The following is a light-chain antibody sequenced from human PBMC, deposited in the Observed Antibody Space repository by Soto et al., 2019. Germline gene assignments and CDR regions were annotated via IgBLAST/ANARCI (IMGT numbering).Light chain of an antibody. CDR2: DVS. Sequence: QCVLTQPASVSGSARQWITISCTGTSSDVGAYDFVSWYQQHPDKAPKLMIYDVSNRPSGVSDRFSGSKSGNTASLTISGLLAEDEADYYCTSYTSSNTLYVFGTGTKVTVL. CDR3: TSYTSSNTLYV. J-gene: IGLJ1*01. CDR1: SSDVGAYDF. V-gene: IGLV2-14*01.